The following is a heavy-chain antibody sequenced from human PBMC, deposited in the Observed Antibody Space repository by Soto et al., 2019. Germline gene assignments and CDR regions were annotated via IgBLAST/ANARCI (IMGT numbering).Heavy chain of an antibody. CDR2: IFSGGNA. CDR1: GVTVNSNF. V-gene: IGHV3-53*01. Sequence: GSLRLSCAVSGVTVNSNFMSWVRQAPGKGLERVSVIFSGGNADYADSVKGRFIMSRDISKNTLYLQMNSLSAEDTAVYFCVKEFRGAFDYWGQGTLVTVSS. J-gene: IGHJ4*02. D-gene: IGHD3-10*01. CDR3: VKEFRGAFDY.